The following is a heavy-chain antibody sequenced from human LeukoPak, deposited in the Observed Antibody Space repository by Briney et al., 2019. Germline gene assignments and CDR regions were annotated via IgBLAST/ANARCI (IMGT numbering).Heavy chain of an antibody. CDR3: ARENAMYQLLSYAFDI. V-gene: IGHV3-30-3*01. CDR1: GFTFSSYA. Sequence: PGGSLRLSCAASGFTFSSYAMHWVRQAPGKGLEWVAVISCDGSNKYYADSVKGRFTISRDNSKNTLYLQMNSLRAEDTAVYYCARENAMYQLLSYAFDIWGQGTMVTVSS. D-gene: IGHD2-2*01. J-gene: IGHJ3*02. CDR2: ISCDGSNK.